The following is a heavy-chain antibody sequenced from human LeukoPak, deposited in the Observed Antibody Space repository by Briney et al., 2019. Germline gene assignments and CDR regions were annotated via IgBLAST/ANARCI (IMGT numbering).Heavy chain of an antibody. Sequence: GGSLRLSCAASGFTFSSYGMHWVRQAPGKGLEWVAVIWYDGSNKYYADSVKGRYTISRDNSKNTLYLQMNSLRAEDTAVYYCAKVKYSYGSGIVDYWGQGTLVTVSS. J-gene: IGHJ4*02. CDR1: GFTFSSYG. CDR3: AKVKYSYGSGIVDY. V-gene: IGHV3-33*06. CDR2: IWYDGSNK. D-gene: IGHD5-18*01.